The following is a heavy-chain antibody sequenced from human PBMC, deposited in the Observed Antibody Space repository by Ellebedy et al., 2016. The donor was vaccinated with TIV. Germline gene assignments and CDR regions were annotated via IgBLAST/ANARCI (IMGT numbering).Heavy chain of an antibody. CDR1: GFSFNNYG. V-gene: IGHV3-30*18. Sequence: GGSLRLSCAASGFSFNNYGMHWVRQAPGKGLEWVALIAYDADDRYYADPVKGRFTISRDNSKNTLYLQMNSLRVEDTAMYYCAKNWRGYNYGYSDYWGQGTLVTVSS. CDR3: AKNWRGYNYGYSDY. CDR2: IAYDADDR. D-gene: IGHD5-18*01. J-gene: IGHJ4*02.